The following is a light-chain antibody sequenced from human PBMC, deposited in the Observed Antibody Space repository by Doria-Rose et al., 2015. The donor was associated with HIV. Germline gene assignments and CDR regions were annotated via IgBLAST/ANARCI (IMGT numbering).Light chain of an antibody. CDR1: QSFSSTY. V-gene: IGKV3-20*01. CDR3: HQYGTSWT. CDR2: DGS. Sequence: EIVMTQSPGTLSLSPGERATLSCRASQSFSSTYLAWYQQKPGQAPSLLIYDGSTRATGITDRFSASESGTDFTLTINRLEPEDFALYYCHQYGTSWTFGQGTKVEI. J-gene: IGKJ1*01.